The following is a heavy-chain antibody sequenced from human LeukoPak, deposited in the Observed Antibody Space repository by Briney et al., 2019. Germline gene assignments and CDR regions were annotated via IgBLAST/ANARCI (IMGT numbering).Heavy chain of an antibody. CDR2: VNHSGST. CDR1: GGSFSGYY. V-gene: IGHV4-34*01. Sequence: SETLSLTCAVSGGSFSGYYWSWGRHPPRKGLEWIWEVNHSGSTDYNPPLKSRVTISVDTSKNQFSLNLSSVTAADTAVYYCARAYYYDRSGYRPLSVLYPRPFDYWGQGTVVTVSS. J-gene: IGHJ4*02. D-gene: IGHD3-22*01. CDR3: ARAYYYDRSGYRPLSVLYPRPFDY.